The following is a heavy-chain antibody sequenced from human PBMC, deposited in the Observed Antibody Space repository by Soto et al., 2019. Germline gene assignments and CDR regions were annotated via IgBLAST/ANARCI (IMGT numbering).Heavy chain of an antibody. J-gene: IGHJ4*02. Sequence: QVQLVQSGAEVKKPGSSVKVSCKASGGTFSSYTISWVRQAPGQGLEWMGRIIPIRGIANYAQQFQGRVTTTEDKSTRTEYMELGGLRYEDTDVYYCASGEVGAAAGKGIDYWGQGTLVPVFS. CDR3: ASGEVGAAAGKGIDY. CDR1: GGTFSSYT. V-gene: IGHV1-69*02. D-gene: IGHD6-13*01. CDR2: IIPIRGIA.